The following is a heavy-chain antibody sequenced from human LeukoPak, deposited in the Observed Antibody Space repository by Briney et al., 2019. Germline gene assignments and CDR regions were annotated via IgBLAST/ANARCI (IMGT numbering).Heavy chain of an antibody. Sequence: KPSETLSLTCTVSGGSISSYYWSWIRQPPGKGLEWIGYIYYSGSTNYNPSLKSRVTISVDTSKNQFSPKLSSVTAADTAVYYCAGSAYGEYFDYWGQGTLVTVSS. CDR1: GGSISSYY. CDR3: AGSAYGEYFDY. J-gene: IGHJ4*02. CDR2: IYYSGST. D-gene: IGHD5-12*01. V-gene: IGHV4-59*01.